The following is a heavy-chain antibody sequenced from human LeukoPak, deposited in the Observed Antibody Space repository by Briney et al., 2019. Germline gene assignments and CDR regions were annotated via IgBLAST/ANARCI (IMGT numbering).Heavy chain of an antibody. D-gene: IGHD6-19*01. Sequence: ASETLSLTCAVYGGSFSGYFWSWIRQPPGKGLEWIGEINHRGSTNYNPSLKSRAAISVDTSKNQFSLNLTFVTAADTALYYCARSWLYGDFDYWGQGTLVTVSS. CDR2: INHRGST. V-gene: IGHV4-34*01. CDR1: GGSFSGYF. J-gene: IGHJ4*02. CDR3: ARSWLYGDFDY.